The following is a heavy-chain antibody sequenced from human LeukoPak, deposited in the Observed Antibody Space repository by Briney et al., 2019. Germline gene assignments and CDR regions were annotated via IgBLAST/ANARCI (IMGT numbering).Heavy chain of an antibody. CDR2: ISAYNGNT. CDR3: ARGGEDMITFGGVIVQYYFDY. J-gene: IGHJ4*02. V-gene: IGHV1-18*01. CDR1: GYTFTNYS. D-gene: IGHD3-16*02. Sequence: ASVKVSCKTSGYTFTNYSIRWVRQAPGQGLEWMGWISAYNGNTNYAQKLQGRVTMTTDTSTSTAYMELRSLRSDDTAVYYCARGGEDMITFGGVIVQYYFDYWGQGTLVTVSS.